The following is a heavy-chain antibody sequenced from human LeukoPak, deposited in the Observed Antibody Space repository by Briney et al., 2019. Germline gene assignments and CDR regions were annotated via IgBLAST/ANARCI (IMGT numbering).Heavy chain of an antibody. D-gene: IGHD5-24*01. CDR2: IWYDGSNK. V-gene: IGHV3-33*01. CDR1: GFTFSSYG. CDR3: ARVDGDGYNSNYFDY. Sequence: GGSLRLAWAAAGFTFSSYGMHCVRQAPGKGLEWGAVIWYDGSNKYYAASLKGRFTISRDNSKNTMYLQMNSLRAEDTAVYYCARVDGDGYNSNYFDYWGQGTLVTVSS. J-gene: IGHJ4*02.